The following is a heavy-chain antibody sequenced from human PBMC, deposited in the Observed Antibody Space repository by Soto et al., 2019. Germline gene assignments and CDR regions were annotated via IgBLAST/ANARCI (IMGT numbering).Heavy chain of an antibody. D-gene: IGHD3-3*01. Sequence: PSETLSLTCAVYGGSFSGYYWSWIRQPPGKGLEWIGEINHSGSTNYNPSLKSRVTISVDTSKNQFSLKLSSVTAADTAVYYCARVVDFWSGYYSRWFDPWGQGTLVTVS. CDR2: INHSGST. J-gene: IGHJ5*02. CDR3: ARVVDFWSGYYSRWFDP. CDR1: GGSFSGYY. V-gene: IGHV4-34*01.